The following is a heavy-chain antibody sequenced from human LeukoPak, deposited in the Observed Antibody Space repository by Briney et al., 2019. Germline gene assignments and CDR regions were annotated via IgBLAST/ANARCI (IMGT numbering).Heavy chain of an antibody. D-gene: IGHD3-22*01. CDR1: GGSISSYY. J-gene: IGHJ4*02. CDR3: ATDSSGYQSY. CDR2: IYTSGST. Sequence: PSETLSLTCTVSGGSISSYYWSWIRQPAGNGLEWIGRIYTSGSTNYNPSLKSRVTISVDKSKNQFSLKLSSVTAADTAVYYCATDSSGYQSYWGQGTPVTVSS. V-gene: IGHV4-4*07.